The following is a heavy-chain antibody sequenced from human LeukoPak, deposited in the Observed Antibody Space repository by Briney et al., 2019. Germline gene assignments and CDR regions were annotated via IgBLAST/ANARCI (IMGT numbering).Heavy chain of an antibody. CDR1: GFTFPTNN. CDR2: ISSTGSPI. Sequence: GGSLRPSCAASGFTFPTNNMNWVRQAPGKGLEWISYISSTGSPIYYADSVKGRFTISRDNAKNSLYLQMNSLRDEDTAVYYCARDPNSSGWFDYWGQGTLVTVSS. CDR3: ARDPNSSGWFDY. D-gene: IGHD6-19*01. V-gene: IGHV3-48*02. J-gene: IGHJ4*02.